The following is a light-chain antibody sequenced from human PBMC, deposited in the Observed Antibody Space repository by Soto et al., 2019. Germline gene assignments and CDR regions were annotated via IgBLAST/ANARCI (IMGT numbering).Light chain of an antibody. J-gene: IGKJ1*01. CDR1: QSISSW. V-gene: IGKV1-5*01. CDR3: QQYNSYSPT. CDR2: DAS. Sequence: DIQMTQSPSTLSASVGARVTITCRASQSISSWLAWYQQKPGKAPKLLIYDASSLEIGVPSKLSGSGSATEFTLTISSLQPDDFATYYCQQYNSYSPTFGQGTKVEF.